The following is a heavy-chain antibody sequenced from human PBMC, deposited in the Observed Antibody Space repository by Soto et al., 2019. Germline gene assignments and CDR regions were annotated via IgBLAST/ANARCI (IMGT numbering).Heavy chain of an antibody. CDR1: GFTLSSFA. CDR3: ARGGKVPYYYGMDV. V-gene: IGHV3-48*03. CDR2: IGATSSSGRNF. Sequence: EVQLEESGGGLVQPGGSLRLSCAASGFTLSSFALNWVRQAPGKGLEWVSYIGATSSSGRNFYYAASVKGRFTISRDSAKNSLFLQMNSLRDEDTAIYYCARGGKVPYYYGMDVWGQGTTVTVSS. J-gene: IGHJ6*02. D-gene: IGHD3-16*01.